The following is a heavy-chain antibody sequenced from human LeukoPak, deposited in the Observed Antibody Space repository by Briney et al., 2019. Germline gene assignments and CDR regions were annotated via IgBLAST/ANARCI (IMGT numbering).Heavy chain of an antibody. Sequence: GALRLSCSASGFTFSSYEMKRVRPAPGEGLGWVSYISSSGSTIYYADSVKGRFTISRDNAKNSLYLQMNSLRAEDTAVYYCAELGITMIGGVWGEGTTVTISS. J-gene: IGHJ6*04. CDR3: AELGITMIGGV. CDR2: ISSSGSTI. D-gene: IGHD3-10*02. CDR1: GFTFSSYE. V-gene: IGHV3-48*03.